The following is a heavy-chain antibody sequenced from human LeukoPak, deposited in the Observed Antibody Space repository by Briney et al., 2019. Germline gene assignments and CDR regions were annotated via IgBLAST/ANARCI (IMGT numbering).Heavy chain of an antibody. CDR3: ASTRRSYEGGYCSGGSCFWYFDL. J-gene: IGHJ2*01. D-gene: IGHD2-15*01. V-gene: IGHV4-59*08. Sequence: SETLSLTCTGSGGPISNYCWSWIRQPPGKGLDWIGYIYYRGSTNSNPPLKSRVTISVDTSKNPFSLKLSSVTAADTAVYYCASTRRSYEGGYCSGGSCFWYFDLWGRGTLVTVSS. CDR1: GGPISNYC. CDR2: IYYRGST.